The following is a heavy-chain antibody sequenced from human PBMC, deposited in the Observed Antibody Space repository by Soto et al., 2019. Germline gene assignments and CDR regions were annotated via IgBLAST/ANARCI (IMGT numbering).Heavy chain of an antibody. CDR3: AREGRDNWNDLGEDY. D-gene: IGHD1-20*01. CDR2: ISYDGSNK. J-gene: IGHJ4*02. Sequence: QVQLVESGGGVVQPGRSLRLSCAASGFTFSSYAMHWVRQAPGKGLEWVAVISYDGSNKYYADSVKGRFTISRDNSKNTLYLQMNSLGAEDRAVYYCAREGRDNWNDLGEDYWGQGTLVTVSS. CDR1: GFTFSSYA. V-gene: IGHV3-30-3*01.